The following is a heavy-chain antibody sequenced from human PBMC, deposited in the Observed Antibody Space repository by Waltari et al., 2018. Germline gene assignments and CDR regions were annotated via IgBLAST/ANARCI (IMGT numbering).Heavy chain of an antibody. CDR3: AREGGSSSSESWFDP. D-gene: IGHD6-6*01. CDR2: IYISGNP. CDR1: GGSVSSYY. Sequence: QVQLQESGPGLVKPSETLSLTCTVSGGSVSSYYWSWIRQPPGKGLEWIGYIYISGNPNYNPSLKIRVTISVDTSKNQFSLKLSSVTAADTAMYYCAREGGSSSSESWFDPWGQGTLVTVSS. J-gene: IGHJ5*02. V-gene: IGHV4-4*09.